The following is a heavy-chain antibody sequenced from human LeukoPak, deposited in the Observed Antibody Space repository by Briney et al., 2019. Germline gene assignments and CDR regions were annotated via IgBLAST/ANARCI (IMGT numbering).Heavy chain of an antibody. CDR3: ARECSGGSCYVYYYYMDV. J-gene: IGHJ6*03. Sequence: ASVKVSCKASEYTFTGYYMHWVRQAPGQGLEWMGWINPNSGGTNYAQKFQDRVTMTRDTSISTAYMELSSLRSDDTAVYYCARECSGGSCYVYYYYMDVWGKGTTVTVSS. CDR1: EYTFTGYY. V-gene: IGHV1-2*02. CDR2: INPNSGGT. D-gene: IGHD2-15*01.